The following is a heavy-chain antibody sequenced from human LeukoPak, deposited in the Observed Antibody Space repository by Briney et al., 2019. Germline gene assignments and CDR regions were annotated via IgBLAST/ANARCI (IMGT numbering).Heavy chain of an antibody. CDR1: GFTFSSYG. V-gene: IGHV3-7*01. CDR3: ARVEYYYGSGSYINY. D-gene: IGHD3-10*01. CDR2: IKQDGSEK. J-gene: IGHJ4*02. Sequence: PGGSLRLSCAASGFTFSSYGMHWVRQAPGKGLEWVANIKQDGSEKYYVDSVKGRFTISRDNARNSLYLQMNSLRAEDTAVYYCARVEYYYGSGSYINYWGQGTLVTVSS.